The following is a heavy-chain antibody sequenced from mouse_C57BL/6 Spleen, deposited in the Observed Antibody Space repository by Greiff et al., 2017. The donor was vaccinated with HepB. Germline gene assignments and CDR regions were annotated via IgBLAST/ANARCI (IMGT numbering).Heavy chain of an antibody. Sequence: EVQLQESGGGLVQPGGSMKLSCAASGFTFSDAWMDWVRQSPEKGLEWVAEIRNKANNHATYYAESVKGRFTISRDDSKSSVYLQLNSLRAEDTVIYYWTRGCDDYWGKGTTFTVSS. CDR2: IRNKANNHAT. V-gene: IGHV6-6*01. D-gene: IGHD3-3*01. J-gene: IGHJ2*01. CDR1: GFTFSDAW. CDR3: TRGCDDY.